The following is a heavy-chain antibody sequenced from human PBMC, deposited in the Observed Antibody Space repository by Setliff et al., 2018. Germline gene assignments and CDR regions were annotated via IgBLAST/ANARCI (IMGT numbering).Heavy chain of an antibody. CDR1: GFTFCNAW. V-gene: IGHV3-15*07. CDR2: IKSKTNGGTT. J-gene: IGHJ3*02. Sequence: GGSLRLSCAASGFTFCNAWMNWVRQAPGQGLEWVGRIKSKTNGGTTDYAAPVKGRFTISRDDSKNTLYLQMNSLRAEDTGIYYCAKDRNFPNDVFDTWGQGTMVTVSS. CDR3: AKDRNFPNDVFDT.